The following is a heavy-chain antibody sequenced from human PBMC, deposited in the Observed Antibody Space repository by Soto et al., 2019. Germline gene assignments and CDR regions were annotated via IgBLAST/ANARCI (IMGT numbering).Heavy chain of an antibody. J-gene: IGHJ6*02. CDR1: GYTFTSYG. Sequence: ASVKVSCKASGYTFTSYGISWVRQAPGQGLEWMGWISAYNGNTNYAQKLQGRVTMTTDTSTSTACMELRSLRSDDTAVYYCARDPAPLSSSSRYYGMDVWGQGTTVTVSS. V-gene: IGHV1-18*01. D-gene: IGHD6-13*01. CDR3: ARDPAPLSSSSRYYGMDV. CDR2: ISAYNGNT.